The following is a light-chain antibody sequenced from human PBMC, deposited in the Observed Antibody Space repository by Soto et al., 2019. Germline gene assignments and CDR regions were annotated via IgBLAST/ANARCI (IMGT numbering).Light chain of an antibody. V-gene: IGLV2-14*01. J-gene: IGLJ2*01. CDR1: SSDIGRYNY. CDR3: TSSTTSDTLV. Sequence: QSALTQPASVSGSPGQSITISCTGSSSDIGRYNYVSWYQQFPGKAPKLMIYEVSRRPSGVSYRFSGSKSGNTASLTISGLQPEDESHYYCTSSTTSDTLVFGGGTQLTVL. CDR2: EVS.